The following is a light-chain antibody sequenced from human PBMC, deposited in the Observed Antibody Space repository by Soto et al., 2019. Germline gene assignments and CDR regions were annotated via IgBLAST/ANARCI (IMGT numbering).Light chain of an antibody. CDR3: LQDYNQWT. V-gene: IGKV1-6*01. Sequence: AIQMTQSPSSLSASVGDRVTITCRASQGIRNDLGWYQQKPGKAPKLLIYAASSLKSGVPSRFSGSGSGTDFTLTISSLQPEDFATYYCLQDYNQWTFGQGTKVEIK. J-gene: IGKJ1*01. CDR1: QGIRND. CDR2: AAS.